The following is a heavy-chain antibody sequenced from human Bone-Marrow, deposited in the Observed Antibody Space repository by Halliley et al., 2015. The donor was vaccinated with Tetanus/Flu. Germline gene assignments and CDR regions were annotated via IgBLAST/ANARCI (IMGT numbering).Heavy chain of an antibody. V-gene: IGHV4-59*08. CDR1: GGSISTFH. J-gene: IGHJ4*02. CDR3: ARRGPMGTADF. D-gene: IGHD1-1*01. Sequence: TLSLTCTVSGGSISTFHWSWIRQTPGERLEWIGYIYYSGTTNYNPSLKSRVTMSHDTSKNQFSLRLKSVTAADTAVYYCARRGPMGTADFWGQGTLVTVSS. CDR2: IYYSGTT.